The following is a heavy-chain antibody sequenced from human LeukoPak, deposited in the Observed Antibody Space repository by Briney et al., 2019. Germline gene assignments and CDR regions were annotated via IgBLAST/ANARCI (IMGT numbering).Heavy chain of an antibody. CDR1: GFTFSSYG. Sequence: GSLRLSCAASGFTFSSYGMHWVRQAPGKGLEWVAVISYDGSNKYYADSVKGRFTISRDNSKNTLYLQMNSLRAEDTAVYYCAKDLVVVTARDHPYYGMDVWGQGTTVTVSS. V-gene: IGHV3-30*18. CDR2: ISYDGSNK. CDR3: AKDLVVVTARDHPYYGMDV. J-gene: IGHJ6*02. D-gene: IGHD2-21*02.